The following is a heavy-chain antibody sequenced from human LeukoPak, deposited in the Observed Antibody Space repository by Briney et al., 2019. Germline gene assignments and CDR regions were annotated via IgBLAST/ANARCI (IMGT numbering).Heavy chain of an antibody. D-gene: IGHD5-18*01. Sequence: SETLSLTCTVSGGSISSSPYYWGWIRQPPGKGLEWVGSIYYSGTTHYNPSLESRVTISVDTSKNQFSLKLASVPAADPAIYYCAKGAGGFSYYNWFDPWGQGTLVTVSS. V-gene: IGHV4-39*07. CDR2: IYYSGTT. CDR1: GGSISSSPYY. CDR3: AKGAGGFSYYNWFDP. J-gene: IGHJ5*02.